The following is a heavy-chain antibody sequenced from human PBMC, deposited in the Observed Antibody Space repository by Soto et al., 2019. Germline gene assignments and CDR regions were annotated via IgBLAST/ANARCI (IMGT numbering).Heavy chain of an antibody. V-gene: IGHV3-48*02. Sequence: PGGSLRLSCAASGFTFSSYSMNWVRQAPGKGLEWVSYISYGVSIIYYADSVKGRFTISRDDAKNSLYLQMNSLRDEDTAIYYCARDQGSGWENDYWGQGTMVTRLL. D-gene: IGHD6-19*01. CDR3: ARDQGSGWENDY. CDR2: ISYGVSII. CDR1: GFTFSSYS. J-gene: IGHJ4*02.